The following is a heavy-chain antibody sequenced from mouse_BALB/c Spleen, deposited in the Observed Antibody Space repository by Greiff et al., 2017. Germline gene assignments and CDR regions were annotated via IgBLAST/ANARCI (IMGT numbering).Heavy chain of an antibody. Sequence: VQLQQSGPELVKPGASVKISCKASGYTFTDYNMHWVKQSHGKSLEWIGYIYPYNGGTGYNQKFKSKATLTVDNSSSTAYMELRSLTSEDSAVYYCARGEFITTVVAFDYWGQGTTLTVSS. CDR1: GYTFTDYN. CDR3: ARGEFITTVVAFDY. CDR2: IYPYNGGT. J-gene: IGHJ2*01. D-gene: IGHD1-1*01. V-gene: IGHV1S29*02.